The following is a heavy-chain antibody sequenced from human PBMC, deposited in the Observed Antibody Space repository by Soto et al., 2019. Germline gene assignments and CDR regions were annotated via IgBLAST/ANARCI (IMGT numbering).Heavy chain of an antibody. CDR3: AVAVAGPTAIGY. Sequence: EVQLVESGGGLVQPGGSLRLSCAASGFTFSSYWMNWVRQAPGKGLVWVSRINSDGSSTSYADSVKGRFTISRDNAKNTLYLQTNSLRAEDTAVYYCAVAVAGPTAIGYWGQGTPFTVPS. J-gene: IGHJ4*02. CDR1: GFTFSSYW. D-gene: IGHD6-19*01. V-gene: IGHV3-74*01. CDR2: INSDGSST.